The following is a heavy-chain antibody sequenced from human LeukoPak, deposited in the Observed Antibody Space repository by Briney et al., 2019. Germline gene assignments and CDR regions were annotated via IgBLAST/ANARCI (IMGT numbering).Heavy chain of an antibody. J-gene: IGHJ4*02. V-gene: IGHV1-2*02. Sequence: ASVKVSCKASGYTFTSYAMHWVRQAPGQGLEWMGWINPNSGGTNYAQKFQGRVTMTRDTSISTAYMELSRLRSDDTAVYYCARAHASGSRDYWGQGTLVTVSS. CDR2: INPNSGGT. D-gene: IGHD3-10*01. CDR3: ARAHASGSRDY. CDR1: GYTFTSYA.